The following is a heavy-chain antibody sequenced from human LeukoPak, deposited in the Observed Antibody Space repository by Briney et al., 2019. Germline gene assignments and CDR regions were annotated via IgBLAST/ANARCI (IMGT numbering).Heavy chain of an antibody. CDR1: GFTFSDNY. CDR3: AKTGNPPTGDY. D-gene: IGHD1-1*01. Sequence: GGSLRLSCAASGFTFSDNYMSWVRQAPGKGLEWVSVIYSGGFTYYADSVKGRFTISRDNSKNTLYLQMNSLRAEDTAVYYCAKTGNPPTGDYWGQGTLVSVSS. V-gene: IGHV3-53*01. CDR2: IYSGGFT. J-gene: IGHJ4*02.